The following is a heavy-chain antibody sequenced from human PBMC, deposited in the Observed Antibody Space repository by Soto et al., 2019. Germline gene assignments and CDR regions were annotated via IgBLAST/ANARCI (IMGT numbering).Heavy chain of an antibody. J-gene: IGHJ4*02. CDR1: GYSISSGYY. D-gene: IGHD1-1*01. Sequence: KTSETLSLTCAVSGYSISSGYYWGWIRQPPGKGLEWIGSIYHSGSTYYNPSLKSRVTISVDTSKNQFSLKLSSVTAADTAVYYCARVVTGTYDYWGQGTLVTVSS. CDR3: ARVVTGTYDY. V-gene: IGHV4-38-2*01. CDR2: IYHSGST.